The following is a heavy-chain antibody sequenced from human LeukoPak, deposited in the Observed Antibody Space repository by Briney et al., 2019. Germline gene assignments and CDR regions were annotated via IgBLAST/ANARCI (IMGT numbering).Heavy chain of an antibody. V-gene: IGHV4-39*01. CDR3: ASRARRDGYKAIFDY. D-gene: IGHD5-24*01. J-gene: IGHJ4*02. Sequence: PSETLSLTCTVSGGSISSSSYYWGWIRQPPGKGLEWIGSIYYSGSTYYNPSLKSRVTISVDTSKNQFSLKLSSVTAADTAVYYCASRARRDGYKAIFDYWGQGTLVTVSS. CDR1: GGSISSSSYY. CDR2: IYYSGST.